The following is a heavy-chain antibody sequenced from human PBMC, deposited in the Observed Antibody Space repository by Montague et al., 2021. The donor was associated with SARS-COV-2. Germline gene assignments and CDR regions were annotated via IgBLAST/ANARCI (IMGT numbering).Heavy chain of an antibody. V-gene: IGHV4-4*02. Sequence: SETLSLTCAVSGGSISSREWWCWVRQPPRKGLVWCVEINQCESGTTNYSPPRKSRVTISIDQSNNYSSLHMTSMTAADTAVYYCGGTWVYFSPVDVWGQGTTVIVSS. J-gene: IGHJ6*02. CDR1: GGSISSREW. CDR2: INQCESGTT. D-gene: IGHD3-16*01. CDR3: GGTWVYFSPVDV.